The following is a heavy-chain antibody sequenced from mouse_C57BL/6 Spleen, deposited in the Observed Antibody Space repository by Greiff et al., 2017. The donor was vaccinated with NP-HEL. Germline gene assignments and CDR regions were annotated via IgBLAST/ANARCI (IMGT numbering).Heavy chain of an antibody. V-gene: IGHV2-9-1*01. D-gene: IGHD2-13*01. J-gene: IGHJ4*01. CDR2: IWTGGGT. Sequence: VKLVESGPGLVAPSQSLSITCTVSGFSLTSYAISWVRQPPGKGLEWLGVIWTGGGTNYNSALKSRLSISKDNSKSQVFLKMNSLQTDDTARYYCARRGIYYGDYYAMDYWGQGTSVTVSS. CDR1: GFSLTSYA. CDR3: ARRGIYYGDYYAMDY.